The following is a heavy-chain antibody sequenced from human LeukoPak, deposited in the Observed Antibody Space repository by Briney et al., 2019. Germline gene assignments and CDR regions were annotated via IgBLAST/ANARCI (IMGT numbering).Heavy chain of an antibody. J-gene: IGHJ4*02. Sequence: KPSETLSLTCAVYGGSFSGYYWSWIRQPPGKGLEWIGEINHSGSTNYNPSLKSRVTISVDTSKNQFSLKLSPVTAADTAVYYCARVVVVPAAIPFDYWGQGTLVTVSS. CDR3: ARVVVVPAAIPFDY. CDR1: GGSFSGYY. V-gene: IGHV4-34*01. CDR2: INHSGST. D-gene: IGHD2-2*02.